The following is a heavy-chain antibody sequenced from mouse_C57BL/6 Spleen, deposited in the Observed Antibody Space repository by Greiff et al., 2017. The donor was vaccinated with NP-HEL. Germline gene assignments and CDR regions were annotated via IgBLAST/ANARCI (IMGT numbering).Heavy chain of an antibody. J-gene: IGHJ2*01. CDR2: INPSNGGT. CDR3: ARWGYYGSNVDY. Sequence: QVQLQQPGTELVKPGASVKLSCKASGYTFTSYWMHWVKQRPGQGLEWIGNINPSNGGTNYIEKFKSKATLTVDKSSSTAYMQLSSLTSEDSAVYYCARWGYYGSNVDYWGQGTTLTVSS. CDR1: GYTFTSYW. V-gene: IGHV1-53*01. D-gene: IGHD1-1*01.